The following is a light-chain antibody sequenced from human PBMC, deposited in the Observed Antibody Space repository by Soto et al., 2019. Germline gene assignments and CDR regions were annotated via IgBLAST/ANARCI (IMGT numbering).Light chain of an antibody. CDR3: KQYDNLLFT. J-gene: IGKJ4*01. CDR2: DAS. Sequence: IQRSQYAACLSASVGDRVTITCQASQDISKYLNWYQQQPGKAPNLLIYDASTLETGVPSRFSGSRSGTDFTFNISSLQPEDIATYYCKQYDNLLFTFGRGTTVDIK. CDR1: QDISKY. V-gene: IGKV1-33*01.